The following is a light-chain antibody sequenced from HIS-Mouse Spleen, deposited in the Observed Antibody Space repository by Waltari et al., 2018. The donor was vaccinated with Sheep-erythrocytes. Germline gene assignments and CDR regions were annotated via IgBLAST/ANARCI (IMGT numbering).Light chain of an antibody. J-gene: IGLJ1*01. CDR3: SSYTSSSTYV. Sequence: QSALTQSASVSGSPGQSLTISCTGTSSDVGGYNYVSWYQQHPGKAPTLMIYDVSNRPAGVSNRFSGSKSGNTASLTISGLQAEDEADYYCSSYTSSSTYVFGTGTKVTVL. V-gene: IGLV2-14*03. CDR2: DVS. CDR1: SSDVGGYNY.